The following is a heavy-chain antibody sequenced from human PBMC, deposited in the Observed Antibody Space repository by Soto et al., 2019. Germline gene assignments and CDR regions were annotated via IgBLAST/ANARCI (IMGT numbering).Heavy chain of an antibody. V-gene: IGHV3-9*01. Sequence: EVQLVESGGGLVQPGRSLTLSCAASGFTFDDYAMHWVRQAPGKGLEWVSGISWNSDTIGYAGSVRGRFTISRDNAGNSLYLQMHCLGAEDTALYYCANDKGPRKCSTRNCFWVALGMDVWGQGTTVTVSS. CDR3: ANDKGPRKCSTRNCFWVALGMDV. D-gene: IGHD2-2*01. J-gene: IGHJ6*02. CDR1: GFTFDDYA. CDR2: ISWNSDTI.